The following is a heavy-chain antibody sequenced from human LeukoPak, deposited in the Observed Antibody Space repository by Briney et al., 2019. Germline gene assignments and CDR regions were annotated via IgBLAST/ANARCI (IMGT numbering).Heavy chain of an antibody. J-gene: IGHJ3*02. CDR1: GGAFSSYA. V-gene: IGHV1-69*05. CDR3: ASRYCYDSSEDI. D-gene: IGHD3-22*01. Sequence: SVKVSCKASGGAFSSYAISWVRQAPGQGLEWMGRIIPIFGTANYAQKFQGRVTITTDESTSTAYMELSSLRSEDTAVYYCASRYCYDSSEDIWGQGTMVTVSS. CDR2: IIPIFGTA.